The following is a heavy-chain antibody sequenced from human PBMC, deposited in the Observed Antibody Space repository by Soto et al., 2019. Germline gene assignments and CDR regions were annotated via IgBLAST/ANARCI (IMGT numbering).Heavy chain of an antibody. D-gene: IGHD5-18*01. CDR1: GHTFNNFG. CDR3: ARGNSYGSYWYFDL. CDR2: IHADNGNT. Sequence: QVQLVQSETEVKNPGASVRVSCKASGHTFNNFGITWVRQAPGQGLEWMGWIHADNGNTNYAQDLQGRVTMTADRSTRTDYMELWSLRSDDKAVYYCARGNSYGSYWYFDLWGRGTLVIVSS. J-gene: IGHJ2*01. V-gene: IGHV1-18*04.